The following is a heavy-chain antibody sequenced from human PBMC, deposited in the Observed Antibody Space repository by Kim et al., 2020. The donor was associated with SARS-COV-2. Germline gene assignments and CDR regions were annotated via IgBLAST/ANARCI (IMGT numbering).Heavy chain of an antibody. CDR3: ARSYYGSGNNWFDP. V-gene: IGHV1-2*02. Sequence: AQNFQGRVTWTRDTSISTAYMEVTRLRSDDTAVYYCARSYYGSGNNWFDPWGQGTLVTVSS. J-gene: IGHJ5*02. D-gene: IGHD3-10*01.